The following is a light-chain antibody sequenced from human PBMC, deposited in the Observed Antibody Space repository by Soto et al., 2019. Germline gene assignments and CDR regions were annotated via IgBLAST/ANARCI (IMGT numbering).Light chain of an antibody. CDR2: GAS. V-gene: IGKV3-20*01. Sequence: EIVLTQSPGSLSLSPRERATLSCRASQSVSSNHLAWYQQKPGQAPRLLIYGASRRATGIPDRFSGSGSGTEFTLTISRLEPEDFAVYYWQQYGSSTYTFGQGTKVEIK. J-gene: IGKJ2*01. CDR1: QSVSSNH. CDR3: QQYGSSTYT.